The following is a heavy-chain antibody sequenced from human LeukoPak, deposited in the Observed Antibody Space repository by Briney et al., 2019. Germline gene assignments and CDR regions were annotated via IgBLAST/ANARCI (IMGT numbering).Heavy chain of an antibody. Sequence: PGGSLRLSCAASGFTFSSYGMHWVRQAPGKGLEWVAFIWYDGGNKYYADSVKGRFTISRDNSKNTLYLQMNSLRAEVTAVYYCARVAVGYCSSTSCYGDYWGQGTLVTVSS. V-gene: IGHV3-33*01. CDR1: GFTFSSYG. D-gene: IGHD2-2*01. CDR3: ARVAVGYCSSTSCYGDY. CDR2: IWYDGGNK. J-gene: IGHJ4*02.